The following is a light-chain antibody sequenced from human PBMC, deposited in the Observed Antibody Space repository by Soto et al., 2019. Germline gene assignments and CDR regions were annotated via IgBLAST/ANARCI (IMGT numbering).Light chain of an antibody. V-gene: IGKV3-20*01. CDR1: QTISGNY. CDR2: GAS. Sequence: EIVLTQSPGTLSLSPGERATLSCRASQTISGNYLAWYQQKPGQAPRLLIYGASNRATGIPERFSGSGSGTDFTLTISRLEPHDSAMYYCQQYVISVTFGQGTRLEIK. CDR3: QQYVISVT. J-gene: IGKJ5*01.